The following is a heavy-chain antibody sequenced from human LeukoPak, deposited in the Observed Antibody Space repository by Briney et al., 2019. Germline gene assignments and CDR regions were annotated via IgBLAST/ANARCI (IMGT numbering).Heavy chain of an antibody. CDR1: GGSISSGDYY. D-gene: IGHD3-10*02. V-gene: IGHV4-30-4*01. CDR2: IYYSGST. Sequence: SETLSLTCTVSGGSISSGDYYWSWIRQPPGMGLEWIGYIYYSGSTYYNPSLKSPVTISVDTSKNQFSLKLSSVTAADTAVYYCARLVVRGLRIDYWGQGTLVTVPS. CDR3: ARLVVRGLRIDY. J-gene: IGHJ4*02.